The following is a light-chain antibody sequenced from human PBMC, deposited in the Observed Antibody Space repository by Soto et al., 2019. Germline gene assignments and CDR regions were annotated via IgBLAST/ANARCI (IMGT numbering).Light chain of an antibody. Sequence: QSALTQPPSVSGSPGQSVTISSTGTSSDVGSYNRVSWYQQPPGTAPKLMIYDVTKRPSGVPDRISGSKSGNTASLTISGLQAEDEADYYCCSYAGSYSWVFGGGTKLTVL. CDR2: DVT. CDR3: CSYAGSYSWV. J-gene: IGLJ2*01. CDR1: SSDVGSYNR. V-gene: IGLV2-18*02.